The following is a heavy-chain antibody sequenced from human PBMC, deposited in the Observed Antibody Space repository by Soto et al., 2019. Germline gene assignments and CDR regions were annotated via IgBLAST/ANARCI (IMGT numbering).Heavy chain of an antibody. D-gene: IGHD3-3*01. J-gene: IGHJ6*02. V-gene: IGHV1-8*02. Sequence: SAKIASKASRGSFWSYAVTGLRKDPGRGLEWMGWMNPNSGNTGYAQKFQGRVTMTRNTSISTAYMELSSLRSEDTAVYYCARGKLRFLEWLPQDYYYGMDVWGQGTTVTVSS. CDR1: RGSFWSYA. CDR3: ARGKLRFLEWLPQDYYYGMDV. CDR2: MNPNSGNT.